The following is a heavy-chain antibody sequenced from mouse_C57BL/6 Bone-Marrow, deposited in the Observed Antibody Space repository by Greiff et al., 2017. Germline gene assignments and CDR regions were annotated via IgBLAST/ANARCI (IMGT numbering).Heavy chain of an antibody. CDR1: GYAFSSYW. CDR3: ARCPYYYGSGPYAMDY. J-gene: IGHJ4*01. CDR2: IYPGDGDT. V-gene: IGHV1-80*01. D-gene: IGHD1-1*01. Sequence: VQLQQSGAELVKPGASVKLSCKASGYAFSSYWMNWVKQRPGQGLEWIGQIYPGDGDTNYNGKFKGKATLTADKSSSSAYMQLSRLTSDDAAVYFCARCPYYYGSGPYAMDYWGQGTSVTVSS.